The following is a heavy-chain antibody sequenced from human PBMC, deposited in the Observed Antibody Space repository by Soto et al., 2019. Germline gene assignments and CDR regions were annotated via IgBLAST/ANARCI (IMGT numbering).Heavy chain of an antibody. D-gene: IGHD2-2*01. CDR2: ISSSGSTI. CDR1: GFTFSDYY. CDR3: ATEDSVVVPAADHSNWFDP. J-gene: IGHJ5*02. V-gene: IGHV3-11*01. Sequence: GGSLRLSCAASGFTFSDYYMSWIRQAPGKGLEWVSYISSSGSTIYYADSVKGRFTISRDNAKNSLYLQMNSLRAEDTAVYYCATEDSVVVPAADHSNWFDPWGQGTLVTVSS.